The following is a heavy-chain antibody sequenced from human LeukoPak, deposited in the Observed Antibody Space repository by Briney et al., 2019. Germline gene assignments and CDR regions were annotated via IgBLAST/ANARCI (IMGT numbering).Heavy chain of an antibody. Sequence: GASVKVSCKASGGTFSSYASSWVRQAPGQGLEWMGGIIPIFGTANYAQKFQGRVTITADESTSTAYMELSSLRSEDTAVYYCARNNYYGSGSYIHEPDYWGQGTLVTVSS. CDR1: GGTFSSYA. J-gene: IGHJ4*02. CDR3: ARNNYYGSGSYIHEPDY. D-gene: IGHD3-10*01. CDR2: IIPIFGTA. V-gene: IGHV1-69*13.